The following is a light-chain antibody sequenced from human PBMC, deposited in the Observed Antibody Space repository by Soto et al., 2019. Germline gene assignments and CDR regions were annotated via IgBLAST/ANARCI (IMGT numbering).Light chain of an antibody. CDR3: QQYQNWPLST. Sequence: EIVMPQSPATLSGSPWESATLTCKASQSISNNLAWYQQKPGQAPRLLLYGASTRATGIPARFSGSGSGTEFTPTISSLQSEDFAEYYCQQYQNWPLSTFGQGTRLEI. CDR2: GAS. CDR1: QSISNN. J-gene: IGKJ5*01. V-gene: IGKV3-15*01.